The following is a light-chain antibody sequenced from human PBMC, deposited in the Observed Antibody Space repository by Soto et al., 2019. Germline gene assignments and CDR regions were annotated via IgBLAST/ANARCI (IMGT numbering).Light chain of an antibody. J-gene: IGKJ1*01. CDR2: AAS. CDR3: QQNYGTPGT. CDR1: QSISSY. V-gene: IGKV1-39*01. Sequence: DIQMTQSPSSLSASVGDRVTITCRASQSISSYLNWYQQKPGKAPKLLIYAASTLQSGVPSRFSGSGSGTEFTLTISSLQPEDFATYYCQQNYGTPGTFGQGTKVDIK.